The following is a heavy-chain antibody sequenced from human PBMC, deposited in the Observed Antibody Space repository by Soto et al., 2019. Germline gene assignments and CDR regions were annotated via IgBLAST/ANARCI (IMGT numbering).Heavy chain of an antibody. D-gene: IGHD1-7*01. CDR2: INHSGST. J-gene: IGHJ3*02. CDR3: RKYQLPHGITGTTWNAFYI. Sequence: SETLSLTYAVYGGSFSGYYWSWIRQPPGKGLEWIGEINHSGSTNYNPSLKSRVTISVDTSKNQFSLKLSSVTAADTAVYYCRKYQLPHGITGTTWNAFYIWGQGTMVTVSS. V-gene: IGHV4-34*01. CDR1: GGSFSGYY.